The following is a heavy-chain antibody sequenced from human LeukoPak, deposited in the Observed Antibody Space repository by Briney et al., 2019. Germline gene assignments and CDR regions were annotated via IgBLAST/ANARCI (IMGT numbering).Heavy chain of an antibody. CDR3: AKCPSGVLRYFAPIDY. V-gene: IGHV3-30*18. D-gene: IGHD3-9*01. CDR1: TFTFSNYG. J-gene: IGHJ4*02. CDR2: ISSDGSNK. Sequence: PGRSLRLSCAASTFTFSNYGMHWVRQAPGKGLEWVAVISSDGSNKYYADSVKGRFTISRDNSKNTLYLQMNSLRAEDTAAYYCAKCPSGVLRYFAPIDYWGQGTLVTVSS.